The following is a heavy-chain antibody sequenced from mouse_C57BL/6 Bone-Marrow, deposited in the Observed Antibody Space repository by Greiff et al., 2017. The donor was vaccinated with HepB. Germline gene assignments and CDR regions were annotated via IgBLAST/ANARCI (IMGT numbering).Heavy chain of an antibody. CDR3: ARGGLYYYGSSPHWYFDV. J-gene: IGHJ1*03. D-gene: IGHD1-1*01. V-gene: IGHV1-76*01. CDR2: IYPGSGNT. CDR1: GYTFTDYY. Sequence: QVQLKESGAELVRPGASVKLSCKASGYTFTDYYINWVKQRPGQGLEWIARIYPGSGNTYYNEKFKGKATLTAEKSSSTAYMQLSSLTSEDSAVYFCARGGLYYYGSSPHWYFDVWGTGTTVTVSS.